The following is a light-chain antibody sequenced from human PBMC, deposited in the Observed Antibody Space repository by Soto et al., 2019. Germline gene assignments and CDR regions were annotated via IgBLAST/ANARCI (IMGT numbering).Light chain of an antibody. CDR1: QGISSW. V-gene: IGKV1-12*01. Sequence: DIQMTQSPSSVSASVGDRVTITCRASQGISSWLGWYQQKPGQAPKLLIYSASSLQSGVPSRFSGSGSGTDFSLTISSLQPEDFATYYCQQANSFPLTFGGGTTVEI. CDR2: SAS. CDR3: QQANSFPLT. J-gene: IGKJ4*01.